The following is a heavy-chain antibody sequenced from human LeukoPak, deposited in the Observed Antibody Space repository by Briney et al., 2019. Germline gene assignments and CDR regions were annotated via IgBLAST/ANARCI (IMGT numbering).Heavy chain of an antibody. J-gene: IGHJ4*02. Sequence: PSETLSRTCTVSGGSISSYYWSWLRQPPGKGQEWIGYIYYSGSTNYNLSLKSRVTISVDTSKNQFSLKLSSVTAADTAVYYCARIKDCDYLEDRDQGTMVTVSS. V-gene: IGHV4-59*01. CDR1: GGSISSYY. CDR3: ARIKDCDYLED. CDR2: IYYSGST. D-gene: IGHD3/OR15-3a*01.